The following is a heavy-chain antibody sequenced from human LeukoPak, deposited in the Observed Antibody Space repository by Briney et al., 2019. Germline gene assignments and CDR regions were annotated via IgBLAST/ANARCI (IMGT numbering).Heavy chain of an antibody. Sequence: XXSGFTVSSNYMSWVRQAPGKGLEWVSVIYSGGSTYYADSVKGRFTISRDNSKNTLYLQMNSLRAEDTAVYYCARDRGSGWYYFDYWGQGTLVTVSS. CDR3: ARDRGSGWYYFDY. V-gene: IGHV3-53*01. J-gene: IGHJ4*02. D-gene: IGHD6-19*01. CDR2: IYSGGST. CDR1: GFTVSSNY.